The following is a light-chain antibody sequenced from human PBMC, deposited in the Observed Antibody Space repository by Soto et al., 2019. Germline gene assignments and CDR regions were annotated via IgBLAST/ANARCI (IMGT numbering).Light chain of an antibody. CDR3: SSYTGSSTPV. CDR1: SSDVGGYNY. CDR2: EVS. V-gene: IGLV2-14*01. J-gene: IGLJ3*02. Sequence: QSVLTQPASVSGSPGQSITISCTGTSSDVGGYNYVSWYQHHPGKAPKLMIYEVSNRPSGVSNRFSGSKSGNMASLTISGLQAEDEADYYCSSYTGSSTPVFGGGTKLTVL.